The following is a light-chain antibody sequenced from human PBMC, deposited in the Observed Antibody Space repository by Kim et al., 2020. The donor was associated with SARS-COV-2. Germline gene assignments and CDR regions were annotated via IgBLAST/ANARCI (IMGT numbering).Light chain of an antibody. CDR2: DNN. Sequence: GQKVTISCSGSSSKIGNNYVSWYQQLPGTAPKLLIYDNNKRPSGIPDRFSGSKSGTSATLGITGLQTGEEADYYCGTWDSSLSAGVFGGGTQLTVL. CDR3: GTWDSSLSAGV. CDR1: SSKIGNNY. V-gene: IGLV1-51*01. J-gene: IGLJ3*02.